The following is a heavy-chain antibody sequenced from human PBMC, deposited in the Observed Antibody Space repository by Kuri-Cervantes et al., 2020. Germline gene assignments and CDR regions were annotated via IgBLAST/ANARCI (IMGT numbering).Heavy chain of an antibody. CDR1: GYTFTSYG. J-gene: IGHJ6*02. D-gene: IGHD1-26*01. V-gene: IGHV1-8*02. CDR3: ARGPSRWSYYLLPDYSSIFQGHYYYGMDV. Sequence: ASVKVSCKASGYTFTSYGISWVRQAPGQGLEWMGWINPNSGGTNYAQKFQGWVTMTRNTSTSTAYMELSSLRSEDTAVYYCARGPSRWSYYLLPDYSSIFQGHYYYGMDVWGQGTTVTVSS. CDR2: INPNSGGT.